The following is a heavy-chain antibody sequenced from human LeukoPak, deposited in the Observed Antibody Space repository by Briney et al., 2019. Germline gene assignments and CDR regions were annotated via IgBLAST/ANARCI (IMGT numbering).Heavy chain of an antibody. CDR1: GGSVSSRGYY. CDR2: IYYTGRT. V-gene: IGHV4-61*08. Sequence: SETLSLTCAVSGGSVSSRGYYWSWIRQPPGKGLEWIAYIYYTGRTNYNPSLKSRVTISLDTSNSQFSLKLSSVTAADTAVYYCASYYYGSGSYIDYWGQGTLVTVSS. J-gene: IGHJ4*02. D-gene: IGHD3-10*01. CDR3: ASYYYGSGSYIDY.